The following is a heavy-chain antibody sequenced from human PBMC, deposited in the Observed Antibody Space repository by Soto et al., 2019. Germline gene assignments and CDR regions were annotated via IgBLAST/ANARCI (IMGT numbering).Heavy chain of an antibody. J-gene: IGHJ4*02. Sequence: QVQLVQSEAEVKKPGSSVKVSYKASGGTFSSYAISWVRQAPGQGLEWMGGIIPIFGTANYAQKFQGRVTITADESTSTAYMELSSLRSEDTAVYYCGRNAHRDGYNEPSFDYWGQGTLVTVSS. D-gene: IGHD5-12*01. CDR2: IIPIFGTA. CDR3: GRNAHRDGYNEPSFDY. V-gene: IGHV1-69*01. CDR1: GGTFSSYA.